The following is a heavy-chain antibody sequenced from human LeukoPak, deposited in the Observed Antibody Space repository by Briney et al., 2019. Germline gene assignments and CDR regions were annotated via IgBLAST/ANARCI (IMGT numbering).Heavy chain of an antibody. V-gene: IGHV1-18*01. CDR3: ARVGYSSGYYMDV. D-gene: IGHD6-19*01. Sequence: ASVKVSCKASGYTFTSYGISWVRQAPGQGLEWMGWISAYNGNTNYAQKFQGRVTMTRDTSISTAYMELSRLRSDDTAVYYCARVGYSSGYYMDVWGKGTTVTVSS. CDR1: GYTFTSYG. CDR2: ISAYNGNT. J-gene: IGHJ6*03.